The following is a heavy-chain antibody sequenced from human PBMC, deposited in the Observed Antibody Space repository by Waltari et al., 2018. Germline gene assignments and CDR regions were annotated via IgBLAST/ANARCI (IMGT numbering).Heavy chain of an antibody. CDR2: FDPEDGET. CDR3: ATSGGRSAAAGILDY. V-gene: IGHV1-24*01. Sequence: QVQLVQSGAEVKQPGASVKVSCKVSGYTLTDLSMHWVRQAPGKGLEWMGGFDPEDGETIYAQKFQGRVTMTEDTSTDTAYMELSSLRSEDTAVYYCATSGGRSAAAGILDYWGQGTLVTVSS. D-gene: IGHD6-13*01. CDR1: GYTLTDLS. J-gene: IGHJ4*02.